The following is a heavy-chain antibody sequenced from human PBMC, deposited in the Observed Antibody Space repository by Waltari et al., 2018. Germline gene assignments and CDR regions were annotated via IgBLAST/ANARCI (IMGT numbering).Heavy chain of an antibody. CDR3: ARHVAAAGLDYYYYGMDV. D-gene: IGHD6-13*01. J-gene: IGHJ6*02. CDR2: IYHSRST. CDR1: GYSISSGYY. V-gene: IGHV4-38-2*01. Sequence: QVQLQESGPGLVKPSETLSLTCAVSGYSISSGYYWGWIRQPPGKGLEWMGSIYHSRSTYKYPSRKRRVTIAVDTSKNQFSLKLSSVTAADTAVYYCARHVAAAGLDYYYYGMDVWGQGTTVTVSS.